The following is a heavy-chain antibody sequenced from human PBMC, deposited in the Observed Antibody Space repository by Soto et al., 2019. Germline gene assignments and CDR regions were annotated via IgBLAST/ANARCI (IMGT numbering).Heavy chain of an antibody. Sequence: PSETLSLTCTVSGGSISSGDYYWSWIRQPPGKGLEWIGYIYYSGSTYYNPSLKSRVTISVDTSKNQFSLKLSSVTAADTAVYYCARGVMVYALGEFDYWGQGTLVTVSS. CDR2: IYYSGST. V-gene: IGHV4-30-4*01. D-gene: IGHD2-8*01. CDR3: ARGVMVYALGEFDY. J-gene: IGHJ4*02. CDR1: GGSISSGDYY.